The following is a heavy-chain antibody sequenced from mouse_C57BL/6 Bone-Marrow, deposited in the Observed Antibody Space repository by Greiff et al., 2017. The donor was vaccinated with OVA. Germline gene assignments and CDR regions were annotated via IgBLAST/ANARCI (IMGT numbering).Heavy chain of an antibody. CDR1: GYSITSGYY. Sequence: EVKLQESGPGLVKPSQSLSLTCSVTGYSITSGYYWNWIRQFPGNKLEWMGYISYDGSNNYNPSLKNRISITRDTSKNQFFLKLNSVTTEDTATYYCARDTYYYGSSWFAYWGQGTLVTVSA. D-gene: IGHD1-1*01. J-gene: IGHJ3*01. CDR2: ISYDGSN. V-gene: IGHV3-6*01. CDR3: ARDTYYYGSSWFAY.